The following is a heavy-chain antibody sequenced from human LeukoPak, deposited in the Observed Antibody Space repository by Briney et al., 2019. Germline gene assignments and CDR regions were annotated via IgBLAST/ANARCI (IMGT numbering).Heavy chain of an antibody. Sequence: GGSLRLSCAASGFTFSSYWMSWVRQAPGKGLGWVSYISSSGSTIYYADSVKGRFTISRDNAKNSLYLQMNSLRAEDTAVYYCARDLRSRGAFDIWGQGTMVTVSS. CDR2: ISSSGSTI. V-gene: IGHV3-48*04. J-gene: IGHJ3*02. CDR1: GFTFSSYW. CDR3: ARDLRSRGAFDI.